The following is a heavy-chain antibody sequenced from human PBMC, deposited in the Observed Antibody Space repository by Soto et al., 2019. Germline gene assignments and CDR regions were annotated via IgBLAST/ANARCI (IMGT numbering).Heavy chain of an antibody. CDR1: GFTVSSSH. D-gene: IGHD5-18*01. V-gene: IGHV3-48*01. CDR2: ISSSSSTI. Sequence: GGSLRLSCTTSGFTVSSSHMTWVRQAPGKGLEWVSYISSSSSTIYYADSVKGRFTISRDNAKNSLYLQMSSLRAEDTAVYYCARDYSSYGPFDYWGQGTLVTVPS. J-gene: IGHJ4*02. CDR3: ARDYSSYGPFDY.